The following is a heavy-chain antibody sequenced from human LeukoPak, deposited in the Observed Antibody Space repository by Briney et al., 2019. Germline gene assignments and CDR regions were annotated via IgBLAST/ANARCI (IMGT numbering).Heavy chain of an antibody. V-gene: IGHV3-21*01. Sequence: GGSLRLSCAASGFTFSSYEMNWVRQAPGKGLEWVSSISSSSNYIYYADSLKVRFTISRDNAKNSLFLQMNTLRAEDTAVYYCARAVAGLAGEYYIDYWGQGTLVTVSS. D-gene: IGHD6-19*01. CDR2: ISSSSNYI. CDR3: ARAVAGLAGEYYIDY. J-gene: IGHJ4*02. CDR1: GFTFSSYE.